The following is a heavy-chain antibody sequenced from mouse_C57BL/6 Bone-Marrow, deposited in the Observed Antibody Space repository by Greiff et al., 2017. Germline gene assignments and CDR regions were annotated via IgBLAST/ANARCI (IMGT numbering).Heavy chain of an antibody. J-gene: IGHJ3*01. V-gene: IGHV14-3*01. Sequence: VQLQQSVAELVRPGASVKLSCTASGFNSKNTYMHWVKQRPEQGLEWIGRIDTANGNTKYAPKFQGKATINEDTSSNTAYLQLIRLTADDTAIYYCARCYYGSLFAYWGQGTLVTVSA. CDR1: GFNSKNTY. CDR3: ARCYYGSLFAY. D-gene: IGHD1-1*01. CDR2: IDTANGNT.